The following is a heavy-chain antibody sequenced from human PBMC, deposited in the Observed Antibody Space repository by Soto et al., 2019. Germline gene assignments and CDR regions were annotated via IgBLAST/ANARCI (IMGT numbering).Heavy chain of an antibody. J-gene: IGHJ6*02. CDR1: GDSISRGGYS. V-gene: IGHV4-30-2*01. D-gene: IGHD6-6*01. CDR3: ARGSSSYYDYGMDV. Sequence: PSETLSLTCAVSGDSISRGGYSWTWIRQPPGKALEWIGNIYDSGSTSYNPSLKSRVTMSVDTSKNQSSLRLTSVTAADTAVYFCARGSSSYYDYGMDVWGQGTTVTVSS. CDR2: IYDSGST.